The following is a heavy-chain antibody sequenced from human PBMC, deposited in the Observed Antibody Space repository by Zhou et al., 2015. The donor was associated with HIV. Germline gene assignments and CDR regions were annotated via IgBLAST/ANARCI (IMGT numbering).Heavy chain of an antibody. D-gene: IGHD3-22*01. CDR1: GYTFTSYD. CDR2: MNPNSGNT. J-gene: IGHJ2*01. CDR3: ASRYYDSNGYYFWYFDL. Sequence: QVQLVQSGAEVKKPGASVKVSCKASGYTFTSYDINWVRQATGQGLEWMGWMNPNSGNTGYAQKFQGRVTMTRDTSISTAYMELSNLRPEDTAVYYCASRYYDSNGYYFWYFDLWGRGIRVTVSS. V-gene: IGHV1-8*01.